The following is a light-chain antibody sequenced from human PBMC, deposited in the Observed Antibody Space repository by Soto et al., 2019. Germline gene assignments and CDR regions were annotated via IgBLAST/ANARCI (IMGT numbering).Light chain of an antibody. CDR2: DVS. J-gene: IGLJ2*01. CDR3: SSYTSSSTLVV. V-gene: IGLV2-14*01. Sequence: QSALTQPASVSGSPGQSIPISCTGTSSDVGGYNYVSWYQQHPGKAPKLMIYDVSNRPSGVSNRFSGSKSGYTASLTISGIQAEDEADYYCSSYTSSSTLVVFGGGTKLTVL. CDR1: SSDVGGYNY.